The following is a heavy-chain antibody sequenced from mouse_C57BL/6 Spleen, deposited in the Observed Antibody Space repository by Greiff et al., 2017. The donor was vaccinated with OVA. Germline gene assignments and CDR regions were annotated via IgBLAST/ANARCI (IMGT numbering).Heavy chain of an antibody. CDR2: ISYDGSN. J-gene: IGHJ3*01. V-gene: IGHV3-6*01. Sequence: EVQVVESGPGLVKPSQSLSLTCSVTGYSITSGYYWNWIRQFPGNKLEWMGYISYDGSNNYNPSLKNRISITRDTSKNQFFLKLNSVTTEDTATYYCATLYYDYDVFAYWGQGTLVTVSA. CDR1: GYSITSGYY. CDR3: ATLYYDYDVFAY. D-gene: IGHD2-4*01.